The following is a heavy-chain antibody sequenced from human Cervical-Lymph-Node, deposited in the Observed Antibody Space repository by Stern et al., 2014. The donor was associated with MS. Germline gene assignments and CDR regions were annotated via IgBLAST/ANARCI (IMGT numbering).Heavy chain of an antibody. CDR2: LYWDDDK. Sequence: QVTLKESGPPLVKPTQTLTLTCTFSGFALSGSGVGVGWLRQPPGKGLEWLAILYWDDDKRYSPSLQSRLTLIKDTSKSQVVLTMTNVDPVDTGTYYCAYRGRTGSFDSWGQGALVTVSS. CDR1: GFALSGSGVG. J-gene: IGHJ4*02. D-gene: IGHD3-16*01. V-gene: IGHV2-5*02. CDR3: AYRGRTGSFDS.